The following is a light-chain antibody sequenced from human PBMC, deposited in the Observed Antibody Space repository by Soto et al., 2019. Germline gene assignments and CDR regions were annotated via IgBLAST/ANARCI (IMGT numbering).Light chain of an antibody. CDR1: QSVSSSY. J-gene: IGKJ4*01. CDR2: GSS. V-gene: IGKV3-20*01. Sequence: EIGLTQSPGTLSLSPVEIATLSCRASQSVSSSYLAWYQQKPGQAPRLLIYGSSSRATGIPDRFSGGGSGTDFTLTISRLEPEDFAVYYCQQFSSSPLTFGGGTKVDI. CDR3: QQFSSSPLT.